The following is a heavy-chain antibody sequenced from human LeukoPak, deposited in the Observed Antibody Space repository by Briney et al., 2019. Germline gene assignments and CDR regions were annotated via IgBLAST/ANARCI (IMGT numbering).Heavy chain of an antibody. CDR1: GGSISSSSYY. Sequence: SETLSLTCTVSGGSISSSSYYWGWIRQPPGKGLEWIGSIYYSGSTYYNPSLKSRVTISVDTSKNQFSLKLSSVTAADTAVYYCARAPVVVVAAAHHDAFDIWGQGTMVTVSS. V-gene: IGHV4-39*07. CDR3: ARAPVVVVAAAHHDAFDI. J-gene: IGHJ3*02. CDR2: IYYSGST. D-gene: IGHD2-15*01.